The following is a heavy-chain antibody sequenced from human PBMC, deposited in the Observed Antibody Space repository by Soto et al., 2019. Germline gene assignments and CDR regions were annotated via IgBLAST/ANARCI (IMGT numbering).Heavy chain of an antibody. CDR3: ARDRGTMVRGVIVPDAFDI. V-gene: IGHV3-33*01. D-gene: IGHD3-10*01. J-gene: IGHJ3*02. CDR1: GFTFSSYG. CDR2: IWYDGSNK. Sequence: GGSLRLSCAASGFTFSSYGMHWVHQAPGKGLEWVAVIWYDGSNKYYADSVKGRFTISRDNSKNTLYLQMNSLRAEDTAVYYCARDRGTMVRGVIVPDAFDIWGQGTMVTVSS.